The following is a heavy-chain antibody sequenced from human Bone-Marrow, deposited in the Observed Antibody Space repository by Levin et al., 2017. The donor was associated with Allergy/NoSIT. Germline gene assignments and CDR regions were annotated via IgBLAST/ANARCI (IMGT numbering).Heavy chain of an antibody. V-gene: IGHV3-20*04. D-gene: IGHD3-10*01. CDR1: GFTFDDHG. J-gene: IGHJ3*02. CDR2: INWNGGST. Sequence: LSLTCAGTGFTFDDHGMNWVRQAPGKGLEWVAFINWNGGSTAYAGSVKGRFTVSRDNANNSLYLQMNSLKAEDTAVFYCARGALLKDAFDIWGQGIMVTVSS. CDR3: ARGALLKDAFDI.